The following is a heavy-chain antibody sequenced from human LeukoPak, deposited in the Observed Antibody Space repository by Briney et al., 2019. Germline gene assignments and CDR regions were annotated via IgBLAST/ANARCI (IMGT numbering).Heavy chain of an antibody. CDR1: GVSVSSSNW. CDR3: ARGEGIHDS. CDR2: IYPNGDT. D-gene: IGHD6-13*01. V-gene: IGHV4-4*02. Sequence: SETLSLTCDVSGVSVSSSNWWSWVRQPPGKGLEWIGDIYPNGDTNFNPSLKSRLTMSVDKSKNQLSLNLSSVTAADTAVYYCARGEGIHDSWGQGTLVTVSS. J-gene: IGHJ4*02.